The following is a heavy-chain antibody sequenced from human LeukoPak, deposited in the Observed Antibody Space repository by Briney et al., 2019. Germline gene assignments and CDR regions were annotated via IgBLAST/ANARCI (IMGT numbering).Heavy chain of an antibody. V-gene: IGHV3-23*01. Sequence: PGGSLRLSCAASGFTFSSYAMTWVRQAPGKGLEWDSVISGSGGSTYYADSVKGRFTISRDNSKNTLYLQMNSLRAEDTAVYYCAKGNRARGSFYFDYWGQGTLVTVSS. CDR3: AKGNRARGSFYFDY. J-gene: IGHJ4*02. D-gene: IGHD2/OR15-2a*01. CDR1: GFTFSSYA. CDR2: ISGSGGST.